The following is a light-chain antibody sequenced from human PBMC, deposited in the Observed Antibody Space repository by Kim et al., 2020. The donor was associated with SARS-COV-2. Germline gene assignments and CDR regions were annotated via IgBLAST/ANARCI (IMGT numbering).Light chain of an antibody. CDR1: QTVRNN. CDR3: QQHTNWPLT. J-gene: IGKJ4*01. CDR2: GAS. Sequence: EVVMTQSPATLSVSPGERATLSCRASQTVRNNYLVWYQQKPGQAPRLLIYGASTRATGVPGRFSGSGSGTEFTLTISSLQSEDSAIYYCQQHTNWPLTFGGGTKVDIK. V-gene: IGKV3-15*01.